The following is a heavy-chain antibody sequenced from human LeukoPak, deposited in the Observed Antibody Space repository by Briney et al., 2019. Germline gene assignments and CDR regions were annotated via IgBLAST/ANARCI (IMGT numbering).Heavy chain of an antibody. CDR1: GGSINSYY. J-gene: IGHJ4*01. Sequence: SETLSLTCTVSGGSINSYYWSWIRQPPGKGLEWIGYIYYSGSTNYNPSLKSRVTISRDTSKNQFSLKLRSVTAADTAVYYCTSGGMVSGDYWGHGTLVTVSS. V-gene: IGHV4-59*01. D-gene: IGHD2-8*01. CDR3: TSGGMVSGDY. CDR2: IYYSGST.